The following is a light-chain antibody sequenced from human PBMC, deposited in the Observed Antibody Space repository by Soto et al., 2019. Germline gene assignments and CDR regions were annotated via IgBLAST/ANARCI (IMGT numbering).Light chain of an antibody. J-gene: IGKJ4*01. CDR2: TAS. CDR3: QQYDGYSGLT. CDR1: QSISYW. Sequence: TQSPATLSLSPGERATLSCRASQSISYWLAWYQQKAGKAPKLLIYTASNLNSGVPSRFSGSGSGTEFTLTISSLQPDDFATYHCQQYDGYSGLTFGGGTKVEIK. V-gene: IGKV1-5*03.